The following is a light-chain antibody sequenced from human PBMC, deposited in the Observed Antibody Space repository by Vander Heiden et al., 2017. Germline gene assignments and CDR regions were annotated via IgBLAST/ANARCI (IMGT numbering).Light chain of an antibody. CDR3: QSADSSGTYRV. J-gene: IGLJ2*01. Sequence: SYELTQPPSVSVSPGQTARITCSGDALPKQYAYWYQQKPGQAPVLVIYKDSERPSGIPERFSGSSSGTKVTLNISGVQAEDEADDYCQSADSSGTYRVFGGGTKLTVL. V-gene: IGLV3-25*03. CDR2: KDS. CDR1: ALPKQY.